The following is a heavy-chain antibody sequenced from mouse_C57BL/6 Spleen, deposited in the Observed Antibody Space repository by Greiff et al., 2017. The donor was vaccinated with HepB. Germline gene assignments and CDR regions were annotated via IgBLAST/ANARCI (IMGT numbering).Heavy chain of an antibody. CDR3: AFITTVVARAFDY. Sequence: VQLQESGAELARPGASVKLSCKASGYTFTSYGISWVKQRTGQGLEWIGEIYPRSGNTYYNEKFKGKATLTADKSSSTAYMELRSLTSEDSAVYFCAFITTVVARAFDYWGQGTTLTVSS. J-gene: IGHJ2*01. D-gene: IGHD1-1*01. V-gene: IGHV1-81*01. CDR2: IYPRSGNT. CDR1: GYTFTSYG.